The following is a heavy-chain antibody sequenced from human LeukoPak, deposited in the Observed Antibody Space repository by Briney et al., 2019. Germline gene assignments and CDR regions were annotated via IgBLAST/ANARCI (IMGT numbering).Heavy chain of an antibody. CDR3: ARVGGAIAVAGAYYYGMDV. V-gene: IGHV4-61*02. J-gene: IGHJ6*02. CDR2: IYTSGST. CDR1: GGSISSGSYY. D-gene: IGHD6-19*01. Sequence: SETLSLTCTVSGGSISSGSYYWSWIRQPAGKGLEWIGRIYTSGSTNYNPSLKSRVIISVDTSKNQFSLKLSSVTAADTAVYYCARVGGAIAVAGAYYYGMDVWGQGTTVTVSS.